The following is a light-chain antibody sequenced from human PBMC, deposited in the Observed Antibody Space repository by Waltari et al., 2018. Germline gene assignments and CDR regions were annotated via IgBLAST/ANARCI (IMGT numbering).Light chain of an antibody. CDR2: DAS. CDR3: QQYHSVPLT. J-gene: IGKJ4*01. CDR1: QDIKKS. V-gene: IGKV1-33*01. Sequence: DIHMTQSPSSLSAPVGDRVTITCQASQDIKKSLNWFHQKAGKAPKVLIFDASNSQTGAPSRFSGSGSGTDFTFIISSRQPEDMGTYYCQQYHSVPLTFGGGTKVEIK.